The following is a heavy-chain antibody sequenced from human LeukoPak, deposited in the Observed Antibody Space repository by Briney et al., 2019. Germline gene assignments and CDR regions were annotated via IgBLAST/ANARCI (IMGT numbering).Heavy chain of an antibody. D-gene: IGHD1-26*01. Sequence: PGGSLRLSCAASGFTVSSNYMSWVRQAPGKGLEWVSFIYSGGSTYYADSVKGRFTISSDNSKNTLYLQMNSLRVEDTAVHYCARVGEGAAKDWGQGTLVTVSS. CDR1: GFTVSSNY. CDR2: IYSGGST. V-gene: IGHV3-53*01. CDR3: ARVGEGAAKD. J-gene: IGHJ4*02.